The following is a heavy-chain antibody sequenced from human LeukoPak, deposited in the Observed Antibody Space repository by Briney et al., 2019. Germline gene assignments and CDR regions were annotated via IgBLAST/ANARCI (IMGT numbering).Heavy chain of an antibody. J-gene: IGHJ4*02. CDR2: IYSGGST. D-gene: IGHD3-10*01. CDR3: AIRYYYGSGSYYRGADY. V-gene: IGHV3-53*01. Sequence: GGSLRLSCAASGFTVSSNYMSWVRQAPGKGLEWVSVIYSGGSTYYADSVKGRFTVSRDNSKNTLYLQMNSLRAEDTAVYYCAIRYYYGSGSYYRGADYWGQGTLVTVSS. CDR1: GFTVSSNY.